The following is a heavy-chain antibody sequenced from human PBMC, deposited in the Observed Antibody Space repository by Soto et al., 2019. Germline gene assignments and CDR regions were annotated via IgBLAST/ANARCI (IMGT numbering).Heavy chain of an antibody. V-gene: IGHV3-30-3*01. J-gene: IGHJ3*02. CDR3: TNAIYCSSTSCYSGGDTFHI. CDR1: GFTFSSYD. D-gene: IGHD2-2*01. CDR2: ISYDGSNK. Sequence: GGALRLSCAASGFTFSSYDIHWVRQAPGKGLEGVAVISYDGSNKYYADSVKGRFTISRDNSKNTLYLQMNSLRAEDTAVYYCTNAIYCSSTSCYSGGDTFHIWGQGTMVTVSS.